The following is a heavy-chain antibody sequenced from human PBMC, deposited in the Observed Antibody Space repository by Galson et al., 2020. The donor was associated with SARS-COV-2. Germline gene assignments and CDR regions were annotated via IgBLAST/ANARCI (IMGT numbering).Heavy chain of an antibody. CDR1: GFTVSSNY. CDR3: ARGPTTYYDFWSGRFD. V-gene: IGHV3-53*01. CDR2: IYSGGST. J-gene: IGHJ4*02. D-gene: IGHD3-3*01. Sequence: GGSLRLSCAASGFTVSSNYMSWVRRAPGKGLEWVSVIYSGGSTYYADSVKGRFTISRDNSKNTLYLQMNSLRAEDTAVYYCARGPTTYYDFWSGRFDWGQGTLVTVSS.